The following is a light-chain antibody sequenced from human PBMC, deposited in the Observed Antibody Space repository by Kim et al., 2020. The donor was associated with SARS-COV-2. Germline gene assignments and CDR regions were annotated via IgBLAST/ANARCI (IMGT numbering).Light chain of an antibody. CDR1: SSDVGGYNY. V-gene: IGLV2-14*03. CDR2: DVS. J-gene: IGLJ2*01. Sequence: QSALTQPASVSGSPGQSITISYTGTSSDVGGYNYVSWYQQHPGKVPKFMIYDVSKRPSGVSNRFSGSKSGNTASLTISGLQAEDEADYYCSSYTSSNTLVFGGGTQLTVL. CDR3: SSYTSSNTLV.